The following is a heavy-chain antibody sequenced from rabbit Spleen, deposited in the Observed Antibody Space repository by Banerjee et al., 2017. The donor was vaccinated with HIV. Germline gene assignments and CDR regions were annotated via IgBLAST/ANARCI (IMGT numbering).Heavy chain of an antibody. J-gene: IGHJ4*01. Sequence: QSLEESGGDLVKPGASLTLTCKASGLDFSVNYWICWVRQAPGKGLEWIACIDVTKSGSTYYANWAKGRFTISKSSSTTVALQMTSLTAADTATYFCARDAAGREDFNLWGQGTLVTVS. D-gene: IGHD4-2*01. CDR1: GLDFSVNYW. V-gene: IGHV1S40*01. CDR3: ARDAAGREDFNL. CDR2: IDVTKSGST.